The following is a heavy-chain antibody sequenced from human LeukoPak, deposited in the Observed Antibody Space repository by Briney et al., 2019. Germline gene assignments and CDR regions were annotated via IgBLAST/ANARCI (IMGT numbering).Heavy chain of an antibody. V-gene: IGHV1-2*02. CDR2: IDPNSGGT. Sequence: GASVKVSCKASAFTFTGYYIHWVRQAPGQGLEWMGWIDPNSGGTNNAQKFQGRVTLSRDTSINAAYMELSRLRSDDTAVYYCARDRRRDLVFDYWGQGTLVTVSS. CDR1: AFTFTGYY. CDR3: ARDRRRDLVFDY. J-gene: IGHJ4*02.